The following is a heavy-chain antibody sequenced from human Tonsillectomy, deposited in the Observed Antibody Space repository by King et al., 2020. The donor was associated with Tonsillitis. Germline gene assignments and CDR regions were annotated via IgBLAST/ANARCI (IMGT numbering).Heavy chain of an antibody. CDR3: ARHYYYGSGSYKYYFDY. CDR1: GGSISSTSYY. D-gene: IGHD3-10*01. CDR2: IFYSGST. J-gene: IGHJ4*02. Sequence: QLQESGPGLVKLSETLSLTCTVSGGSISSTSYYWGWIRQPPGKGLEWIGNIFYSGSTYYSPSLKSRVTISVDTSKNQFSLKLSSVTAADTAVYYCARHYYYGSGSYKYYFDYWGQGTLVTVSS. V-gene: IGHV4-39*01.